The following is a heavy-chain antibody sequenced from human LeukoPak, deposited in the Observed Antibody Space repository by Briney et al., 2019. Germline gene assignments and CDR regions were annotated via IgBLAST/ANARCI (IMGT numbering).Heavy chain of an antibody. Sequence: GSLRLSCAASGLTFSSYGMSWVRQAPGRGLEWVSAISTTGGTTYYADSVRGRFTISRDNAKNSLYLQMNSLRAEDTAVYYCAREVKEGYYFDYWGQGTLVTVSS. CDR2: ISTTGGTT. D-gene: IGHD2-21*01. V-gene: IGHV3-23*01. CDR1: GLTFSSYG. CDR3: AREVKEGYYFDY. J-gene: IGHJ4*02.